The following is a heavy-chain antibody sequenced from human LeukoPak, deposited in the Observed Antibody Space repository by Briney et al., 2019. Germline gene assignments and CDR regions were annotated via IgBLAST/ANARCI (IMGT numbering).Heavy chain of an antibody. D-gene: IGHD1-1*01. J-gene: IGHJ4*02. V-gene: IGHV4-38-2*02. CDR3: ASNWSDFDY. CDR1: GYSITTGHY. CDR2: IYHGETT. Sequence: SETLSLTCTVSGYSITTGHYWGWIRQPPGRGLEWIGSIYHGETTYYNPSLKTRLTISLDTSKNQFSPKLSSVTAADTAVYYCASNWSDFDYWGQGILVTVSS.